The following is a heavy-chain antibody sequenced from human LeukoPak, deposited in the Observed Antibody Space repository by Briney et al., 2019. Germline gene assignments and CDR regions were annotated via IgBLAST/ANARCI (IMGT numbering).Heavy chain of an antibody. J-gene: IGHJ6*04. D-gene: IGHD2-2*01. V-gene: IGHV4-4*02. Sequence: PSETLSLTCAVSGGSISSSNWWSWVRQPPGKGLEWIGEIYHSGSTNYNPSLKSRVTMSVDKSKNQFSLKLSSVTAADTAVYYCARGVCSSTSCYHYYYYGMDVWGKGTTVAVSS. CDR3: ARGVCSSTSCYHYYYYGMDV. CDR2: IYHSGST. CDR1: GGSISSSNW.